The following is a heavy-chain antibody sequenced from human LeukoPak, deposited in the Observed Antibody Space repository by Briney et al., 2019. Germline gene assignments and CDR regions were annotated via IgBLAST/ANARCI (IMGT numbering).Heavy chain of an antibody. CDR2: ISGSGGST. D-gene: IGHD6-13*01. CDR1: GASVSGSNYY. CDR3: ARVKGIVAARHFDY. V-gene: IGHV3-23*01. Sequence: ETLSLTCAVSGASVSGSNYYWGWIRQPPGKGLEWVSGISGSGGSTYYADSVKGRFTISRDNSKNTLYLQMNSLRAEDTAVYYCARVKGIVAARHFDYWGQGTLVTVSS. J-gene: IGHJ4*02.